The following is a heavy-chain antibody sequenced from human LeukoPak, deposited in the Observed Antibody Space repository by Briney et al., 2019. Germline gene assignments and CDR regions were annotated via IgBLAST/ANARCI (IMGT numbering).Heavy chain of an antibody. CDR1: GGSISSSSYY. J-gene: IGHJ5*02. CDR2: IYYSGST. D-gene: IGHD1-7*01. CDR3: ARDKHGIGTRFDP. V-gene: IGHV4-39*07. Sequence: SETLSLTCTVSGGSISSSSYYWGWIRQPPGKGLEWIGSIYYSGSTNYNPSLKSRVTISVDTSKNQFSLKVSSVTAADTAVYYCARDKHGIGTRFDPWGQGTLVTVSS.